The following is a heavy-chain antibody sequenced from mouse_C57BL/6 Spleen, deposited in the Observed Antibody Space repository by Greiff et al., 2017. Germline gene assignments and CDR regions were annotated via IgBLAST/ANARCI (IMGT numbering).Heavy chain of an antibody. CDR2: ISDGGSYT. CDR3: ARAHYAMDY. Sequence: EVKVVESGGGLVKPGGSLKLSCAASGFTFSSYAMSWVRQTPEKRLEWVATISDGGSYTYYPDNVKGRFTISRDNAKNNLYLQMSHLKSEDTAMYYCARAHYAMDYWGQGTSVTVSS. V-gene: IGHV5-4*03. CDR1: GFTFSSYA. J-gene: IGHJ4*01.